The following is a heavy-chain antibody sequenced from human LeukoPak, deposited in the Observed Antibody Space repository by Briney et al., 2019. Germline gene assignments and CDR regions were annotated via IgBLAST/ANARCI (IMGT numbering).Heavy chain of an antibody. CDR1: RYTFTGYY. Sequence: ASVKVSCKASRYTFTGYYIHWVRQAPGQGLEWMGWIDPNSGGTNYAQKFQGRVTMTRDTSISTVYMELSRLRSDDTAVYYCARDKSGSSGWYSYFDYWGQGTLVTVSS. J-gene: IGHJ4*02. CDR2: IDPNSGGT. CDR3: ARDKSGSSGWYSYFDY. D-gene: IGHD6-19*01. V-gene: IGHV1-2*02.